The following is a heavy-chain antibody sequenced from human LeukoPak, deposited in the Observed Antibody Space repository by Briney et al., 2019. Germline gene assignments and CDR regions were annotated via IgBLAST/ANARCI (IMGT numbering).Heavy chain of an antibody. Sequence: PSETLSLTCTVSGGSISSSSYYWGWIRQPPGKGLEWIGNIYYSGSTYYNPSLKSRVTISVDTSKNQFSLKLSSVTAADTAVYYCARQVVVPAQPRGWFDPWGQGTLVTVSS. D-gene: IGHD2-2*01. CDR2: IYYSGST. J-gene: IGHJ5*02. V-gene: IGHV4-39*01. CDR3: ARQVVVPAQPRGWFDP. CDR1: GGSISSSSYY.